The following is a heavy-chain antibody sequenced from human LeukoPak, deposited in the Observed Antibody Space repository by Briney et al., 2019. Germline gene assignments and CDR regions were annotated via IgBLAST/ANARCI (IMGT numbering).Heavy chain of an antibody. CDR2: IYTSGST. CDR1: VGSISSYY. Sequence: SETLSLTCTVSVGSISSYYWSWIRQPPGKGLEWIGYIYTSGSTNYNPSLKSRVTISVDTSKNQFSLKLSSVTAADTAVDYCARAPLFDYWGQGTLVTVSS. CDR3: ARAPLFDY. V-gene: IGHV4-4*09. J-gene: IGHJ4*02.